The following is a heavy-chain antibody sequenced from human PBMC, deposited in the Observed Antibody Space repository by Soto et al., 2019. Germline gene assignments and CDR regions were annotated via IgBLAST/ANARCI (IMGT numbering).Heavy chain of an antibody. CDR2: IYHSGST. V-gene: IGHV4-39*01. CDR1: GGSISSSSYY. J-gene: IGHJ4*02. CDR3: ARFCEQCLVRVNFLDF. D-gene: IGHD6-19*01. Sequence: SETLSLTCTVSGGSISSSSYYWGWIRQPPGKGLEWIGSIYHSGSTYYNPSLKSRVTISVDTSKNQFSLKLSSVTAADTAVYYCARFCEQCLVRVNFLDFCGQGTLVIVSS.